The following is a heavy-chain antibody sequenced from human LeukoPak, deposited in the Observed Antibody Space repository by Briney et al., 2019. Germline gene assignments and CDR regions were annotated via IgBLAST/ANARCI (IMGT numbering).Heavy chain of an antibody. CDR3: ARSYYDILTGYYYFDY. Sequence: GESLKISCKGSGYSFTSYWIGWVRQMPGKGLEWMGIIYPGDSDTRYSPSFQGQVTISADRSISTAYLQWSSLKASGTAMYYCARSYYDILTGYYYFDYWGQGTLVTVSS. CDR2: IYPGDSDT. V-gene: IGHV5-51*01. J-gene: IGHJ4*02. D-gene: IGHD3-9*01. CDR1: GYSFTSYW.